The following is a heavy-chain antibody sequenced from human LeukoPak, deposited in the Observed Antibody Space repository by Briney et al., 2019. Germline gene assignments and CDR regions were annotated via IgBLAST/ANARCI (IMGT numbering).Heavy chain of an antibody. CDR1: GGSISSSSYY. Sequence: SETLSLTCTVSGGSISSSSYYWGWIRQPPGKGPECIGSIYYSESTYYNPSLKSRVTISIDTSKNQFSLKLSSVTAADTAVYYCARDYDYVWGSYPNYYMDVWGKGTTVTVSS. V-gene: IGHV4-39*07. D-gene: IGHD3-16*02. CDR2: IYYSEST. J-gene: IGHJ6*03. CDR3: ARDYDYVWGSYPNYYMDV.